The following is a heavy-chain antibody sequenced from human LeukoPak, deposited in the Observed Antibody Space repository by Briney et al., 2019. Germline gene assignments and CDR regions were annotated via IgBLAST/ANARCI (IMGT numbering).Heavy chain of an antibody. CDR3: ARGWLTNTFDY. D-gene: IGHD6-19*01. Sequence: GGALRLSCAASGFTLSSYSMDWVRQAPGRGLEGVSYISGRGDTIYYADSVRGRFTISRDNAQNSLYLQMNSLRDEDTAVYYCARGWLTNTFDYWGQGTLVVVSS. V-gene: IGHV3-48*02. CDR2: ISGRGDTI. J-gene: IGHJ4*02. CDR1: GFTLSSYS.